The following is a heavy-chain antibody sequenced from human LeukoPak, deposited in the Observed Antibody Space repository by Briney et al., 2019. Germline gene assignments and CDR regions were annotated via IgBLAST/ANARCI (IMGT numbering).Heavy chain of an antibody. CDR1: GFTFDDYA. CDR2: ISWDGGST. D-gene: IGHD5-18*01. J-gene: IGHJ4*02. V-gene: IGHV3-43D*04. Sequence: GGSLRLSCAASGFTFDDYAMHWVRQAPGKGLEWVSLISWDGGSTYYADSVKGRFTISRDNSKNSLYLQMNSLRAEDTALYYCAKDILSGYGKSGYSYGIFDHWGQGTLVTVSS. CDR3: AKDILSGYGKSGYSYGIFDH.